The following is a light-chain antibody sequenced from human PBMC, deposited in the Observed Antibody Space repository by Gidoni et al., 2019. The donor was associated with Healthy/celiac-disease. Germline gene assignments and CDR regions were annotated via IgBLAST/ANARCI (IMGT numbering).Light chain of an antibody. CDR3: QQSYSTPWT. CDR1: QSISSY. CDR2: AAS. J-gene: IGKJ1*01. V-gene: IGKV1-39*01. Sequence: DIQMTKSPSSLSASVGDRVTITCRESQSISSYLNWYQQKPGKAPKLLIYAASRLQSGVPSRFSCSGSGTDFTLTISSLQPEDFATYYCQQSYSTPWTFGQGTKVEIK.